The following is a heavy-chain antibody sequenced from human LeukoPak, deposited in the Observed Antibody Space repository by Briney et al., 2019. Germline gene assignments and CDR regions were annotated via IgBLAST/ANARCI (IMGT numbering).Heavy chain of an antibody. V-gene: IGHV3-48*01. CDR2: ITNSGNSK. CDR3: AKMRAERTSAAINY. D-gene: IGHD1/OR15-1a*01. Sequence: TGGSLRLSCAASEFTFSSYSMNWVRQAPGKGLEWVSYITNSGNSKSYADSVKGRFTISRDNSKNTLYLQVNSLRAEDTAVYYCAKMRAERTSAAINYWGQGTLVTVSS. CDR1: EFTFSSYS. J-gene: IGHJ4*02.